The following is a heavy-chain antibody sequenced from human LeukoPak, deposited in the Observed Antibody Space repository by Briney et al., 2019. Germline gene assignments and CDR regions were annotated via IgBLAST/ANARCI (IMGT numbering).Heavy chain of an antibody. Sequence: GGSLRLSCAASGFTFSSYRMNWVRQAPGKGLEWVSSISSSSSYIYYADSVKGRFTISRDNAKNSLYLQMNSLRAEDTAVYYCARDRFGYYDSSGYYYVGYWGQGTLVTVSS. J-gene: IGHJ4*02. V-gene: IGHV3-21*01. CDR3: ARDRFGYYDSSGYYYVGY. D-gene: IGHD3-22*01. CDR2: ISSSSSYI. CDR1: GFTFSSYR.